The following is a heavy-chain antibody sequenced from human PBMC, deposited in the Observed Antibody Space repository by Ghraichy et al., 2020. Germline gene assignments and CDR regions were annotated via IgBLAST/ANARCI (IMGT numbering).Heavy chain of an antibody. CDR1: GFTFSSYG. J-gene: IGHJ4*02. CDR2: IWYDGVNK. CDR3: ATNLNYGDFH. V-gene: IGHV3-33*01. D-gene: IGHD4-17*01. Sequence: GGSLRLSCAASGFTFSSYGMHWVRQAPGKGLEWVAVIWYDGVNKFYVDSVKGRFTISRDNSKNTLYLQMNSLRAEDTAVYYCATNLNYGDFHWGQGTLLTVSS.